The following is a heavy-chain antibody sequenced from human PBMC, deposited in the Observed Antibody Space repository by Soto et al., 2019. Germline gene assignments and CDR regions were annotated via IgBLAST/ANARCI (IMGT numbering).Heavy chain of an antibody. J-gene: IGHJ6*02. CDR1: GFTFSNYG. CDR3: ARDRWEFQLFYYGLDV. CDR2: IWYDGSND. Sequence: QVQLVESGGGVVQPGRSLRLSCAGSGFTFSNYGMHWVRQAPGKGLEWVAIIWYDGSNDYYVDSVKGRFTISRDNSKNTLSLQMNSLRAEDTAVYYCARDRWEFQLFYYGLDVWGQGTTVTVSS. V-gene: IGHV3-33*01. D-gene: IGHD1-26*01.